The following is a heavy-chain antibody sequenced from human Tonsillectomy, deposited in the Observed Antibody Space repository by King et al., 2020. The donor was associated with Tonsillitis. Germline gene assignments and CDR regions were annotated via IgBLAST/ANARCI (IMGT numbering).Heavy chain of an antibody. V-gene: IGHV4-30-2*01. CDR2: IYNSGST. CDR1: GGSISSGGYS. CDR3: ARVYSGYSYSYFDD. Sequence: LQLQESASGLVKPSQTLSLTCAVSGGSISSGGYSWSWIRQPPGKGLEWIGYIYNSGSTYYHPSLTSRVTISVDRSKNQFSLKLSSVTAADTAVYYCARVYSGYSYSYFDDWGQGTLVTVAA. D-gene: IGHD5-18*01. J-gene: IGHJ4*02.